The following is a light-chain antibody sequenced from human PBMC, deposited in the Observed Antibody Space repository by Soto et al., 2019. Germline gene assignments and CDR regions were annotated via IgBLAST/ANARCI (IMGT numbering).Light chain of an antibody. Sequence: DIVMTQSPLSLPVTLGEPASISCRSSQSLLYSNGYNYLDWYLQKPGQSPQVLIYFGSNRASGVPARVSGSGSGAEFTLTISSVEAEDVGVYYCMHYLRAPLDVGPGTKVDVK. J-gene: IGKJ3*01. CDR2: FGS. CDR1: QSLLYSNGYNY. V-gene: IGKV2-28*01. CDR3: MHYLRAPLD.